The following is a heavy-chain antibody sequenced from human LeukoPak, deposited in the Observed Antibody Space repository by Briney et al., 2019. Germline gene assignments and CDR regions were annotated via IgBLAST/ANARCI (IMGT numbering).Heavy chain of an antibody. CDR2: IKQDGSEK. CDR1: GFTFSGYW. J-gene: IGHJ6*03. CDR3: ARDFYYYSDV. Sequence: GRSLRLSCTASGFTFSGYWMTWVRQAPGKGLEWVAKIKQDGSEKHYVDSGRGRFTISREHAKNSLYLQMNSLRAEDTAVYYCARDFYYYSDVWGKGTTVTVSS. V-gene: IGHV3-7*01.